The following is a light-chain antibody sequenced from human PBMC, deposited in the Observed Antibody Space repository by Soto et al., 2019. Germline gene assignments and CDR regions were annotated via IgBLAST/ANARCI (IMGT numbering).Light chain of an antibody. CDR1: QVISNY. CDR2: DAS. V-gene: IGKV1-33*01. J-gene: IGKJ3*01. Sequence: DIQMTQSPSSLSASVGDRVTITCQASQVISNYLNWYQQKPGKAPKLLIYDASNLETGVPSRFSGSGSGTDFTFPISSLQPEDIATYYCQQYDNLPPFTFGPGTKVDIK. CDR3: QQYDNLPPFT.